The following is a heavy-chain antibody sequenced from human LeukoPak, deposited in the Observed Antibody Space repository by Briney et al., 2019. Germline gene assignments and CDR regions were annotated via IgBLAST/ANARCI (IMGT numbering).Heavy chain of an antibody. CDR1: GYTFTGYY. V-gene: IGHV1-2*02. CDR2: INPNSGGT. Sequence: GASVKVSCKTSGYTFTGYYMHWVRQAPGQGLEWMGWINPNSGGTKYAQKFQGRVTMTSDASISTAYMELSSLRSDDTAVYYCASRPDQHLLYYFDYWGQGALVTVSS. CDR3: ASRPDQHLLYYFDY. D-gene: IGHD2-15*01. J-gene: IGHJ4*02.